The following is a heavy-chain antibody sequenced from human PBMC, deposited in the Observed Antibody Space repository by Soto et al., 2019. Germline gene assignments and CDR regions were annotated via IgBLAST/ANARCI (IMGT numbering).Heavy chain of an antibody. CDR1: GFTFSDYY. V-gene: IGHV3-11*01. Sequence: VGSLRLSCAASGFTFSDYYMSWIRQAPGKGLEWVSYISSSGSTIYYADSVKGRFTISRDNAKNSLYLQMNSLRAEDTAVYYCARSAARTITFDYWGQGTLVTVS. CDR2: ISSSGSTI. D-gene: IGHD6-13*01. CDR3: ARSAARTITFDY. J-gene: IGHJ4*02.